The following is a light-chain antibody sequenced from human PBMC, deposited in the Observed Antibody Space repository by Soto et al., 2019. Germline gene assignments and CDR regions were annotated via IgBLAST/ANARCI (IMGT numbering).Light chain of an antibody. CDR1: SSDVGGYNY. J-gene: IGLJ1*01. Sequence: QSVLTQPASVSGSPGQSITISCTGTSSDVGGYNYVSWYQHHPGKAPKLMIYDVSNWPSGVSNRFSGSKSGNTASLIISGLQAEDEADYYCSSYTSSSTLSTYVFGTGTKLTVL. V-gene: IGLV2-14*03. CDR2: DVS. CDR3: SSYTSSSTLSTYV.